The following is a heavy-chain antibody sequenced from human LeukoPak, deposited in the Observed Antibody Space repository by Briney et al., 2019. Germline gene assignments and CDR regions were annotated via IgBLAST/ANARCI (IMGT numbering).Heavy chain of an antibody. V-gene: IGHV2-70*01. Sequence: ESGPALVKPTQTLTLTCTFSGFSLSTRGMCVTWIRQPPGKALEWLALIDWDDDKYYSTSLRTRLTISKDTSKNLVVLTMTNMDPVDTATYYCARVHSLPSAMEWDYFDFWGQGTLVTVSS. J-gene: IGHJ4*02. CDR1: GFSLSTRGMC. CDR3: ARVHSLPSAMEWDYFDF. CDR2: IDWDDDK. D-gene: IGHD2-2*01.